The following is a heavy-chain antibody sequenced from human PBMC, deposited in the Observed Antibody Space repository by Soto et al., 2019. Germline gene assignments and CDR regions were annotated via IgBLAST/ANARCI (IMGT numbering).Heavy chain of an antibody. J-gene: IGHJ6*02. D-gene: IGHD6-6*01. CDR2: TYYRSKWYN. CDR3: ARDRSSSSLFYYYYYYGMDV. CDR1: GDSVSSNSAA. Sequence: SQTLSLTCAISGDSVSSNSAAWNWIRQSPSRGLEWLGRTYYRSKWYNDYAVSVKSRITINPDTSKNQFSLQLNSVTPEDTAVYYCARDRSSSSLFYYYYYYGMDVWGQGTMVTVS. V-gene: IGHV6-1*01.